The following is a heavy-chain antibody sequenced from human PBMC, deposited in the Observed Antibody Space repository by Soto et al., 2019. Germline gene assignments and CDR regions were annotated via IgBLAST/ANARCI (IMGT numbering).Heavy chain of an antibody. CDR3: ALDYYDSSGYYYAFANY. D-gene: IGHD3-22*01. CDR1: GFSLSTSGVG. V-gene: IGHV2-5*02. CDR2: IYWDDDK. J-gene: IGHJ4*02. Sequence: QITLKESGPPLVKPTQTLTLTCTFSGFSLSTSGVGVGWIRQPPGKALEWLALIYWDDDKRYSPSLKSRLTITKDTSINQVVLTMTNMDPMDTATYYCALDYYDSSGYYYAFANYWGQGTLVTVSS.